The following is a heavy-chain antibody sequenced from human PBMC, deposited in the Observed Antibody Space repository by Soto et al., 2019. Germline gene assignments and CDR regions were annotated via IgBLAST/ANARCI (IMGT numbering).Heavy chain of an antibody. V-gene: IGHV3-30*18. CDR3: AKDVVVGATTGLGDYYYYYGMDV. CDR2: ISYDGSNK. Sequence: LRLSCAASGFTFSGYGMHWVRQAPGKGLEGVAVISYDGSNKYYADSVKGRFTISRDNSKNTLYLQMNSLRAEDTAVYYCAKDVVVGATTGLGDYYYYYGMDVWGQGTTVTVSS. CDR1: GFTFSGYG. D-gene: IGHD1-26*01. J-gene: IGHJ6*02.